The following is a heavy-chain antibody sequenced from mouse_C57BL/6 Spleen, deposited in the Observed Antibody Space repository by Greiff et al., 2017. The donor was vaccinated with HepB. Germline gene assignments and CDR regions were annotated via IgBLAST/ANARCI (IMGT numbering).Heavy chain of an antibody. J-gene: IGHJ1*03. D-gene: IGHD2-1*01. CDR2: IDPSDSYT. CDR1: GYTFTSYW. CDR3: ARSGGNRYFDV. V-gene: IGHV1-69*01. Sequence: QVQLQQPGAELVMPGASVKLSCKASGYTFTSYWMHWVKQRPGQGLEWIGEIDPSDSYTNYNQKFKGKSTLTVDKSSSTAYMQLSSLTSEDSAVYYCARSGGNRYFDVWGTGTTVTVSS.